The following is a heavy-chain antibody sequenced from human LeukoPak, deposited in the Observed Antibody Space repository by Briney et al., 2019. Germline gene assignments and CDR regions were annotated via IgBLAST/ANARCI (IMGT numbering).Heavy chain of an antibody. CDR2: IIPKFGTA. CDR3: AREAHSSTSSFES. D-gene: IGHD2-2*01. J-gene: IGHJ4*02. CDR1: GGTFSSSS. V-gene: IGHV1-69*13. Sequence: SVKVSCKASGGTFSSSSINWVRQAPGQGLEWMGGIIPKFGTANYAQKFQGRVTITADESTSTAYMELSSLRSEDTAVYYCAREAHSSTSSFESWGQGTLVTVSS.